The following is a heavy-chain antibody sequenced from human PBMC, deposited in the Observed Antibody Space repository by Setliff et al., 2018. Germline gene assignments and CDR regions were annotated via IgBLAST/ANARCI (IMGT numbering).Heavy chain of an antibody. Sequence: LSLSCAASGFSFSGSAVYWVRQASVKGLEWIGRIRGRTDNYATAYAASVRGRFTISRDDSKNTAYLQMNSLKTEDTAVYYCTFARDGYDVFDIWGQGTMVTVSS. V-gene: IGHV3-73*01. D-gene: IGHD5-18*01. CDR2: IRGRTDNYAT. J-gene: IGHJ3*02. CDR3: TFARDGYDVFDI. CDR1: GFSFSGSA.